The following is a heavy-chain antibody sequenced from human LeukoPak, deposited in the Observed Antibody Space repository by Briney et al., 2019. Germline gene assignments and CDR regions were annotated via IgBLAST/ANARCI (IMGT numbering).Heavy chain of an antibody. CDR1: GYSFTSYW. D-gene: IGHD1-26*01. J-gene: IGHJ3*02. V-gene: IGHV5-51*01. CDR2: IYPGDSDT. CDR3: ARPEGATPDAFDI. Sequence: GASLQISCKGSGYSFTSYWIGWVRPMPGKGLEWMGIIYPGDSDTRYSPSFQGQVTISADKSISTAYLQWSSLKASDTAMYYCARPEGATPDAFDIWGQGTMVTVSS.